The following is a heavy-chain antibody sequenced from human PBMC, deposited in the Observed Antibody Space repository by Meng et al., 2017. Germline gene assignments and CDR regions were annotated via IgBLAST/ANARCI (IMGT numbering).Heavy chain of an antibody. D-gene: IGHD1-26*01. CDR1: GGSFSGYY. CDR2: IYHSGST. CDR3: ARVQVGSGSYYGYYYGMDV. J-gene: IGHJ6*02. Sequence: SETLSLTCAVYGGSFSGYYWSWIRQPPGKGLEWIGSIYHSGSTYYNPSLKSRVTISVDTSKNQFSLKLSSVTAADTAVYYCARVQVGSGSYYGYYYGMDVWGQGTTVTVSS. V-gene: IGHV4-34*01.